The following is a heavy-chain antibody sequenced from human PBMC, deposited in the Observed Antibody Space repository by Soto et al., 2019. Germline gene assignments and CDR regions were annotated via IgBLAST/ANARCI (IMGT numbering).Heavy chain of an antibody. CDR2: IYWDDDK. J-gene: IGHJ5*02. D-gene: IGHD2-2*01. CDR3: AHSRAYCSSTSCYEEGDWFDP. V-gene: IGHV2-5*02. CDR1: GFSLSTSGVG. Sequence: SGPTLVNPTQTLTLTCTFSGFSLSTSGVGVGWIRQPPGKALEWLALIYWDDDKRYSPSLKSRLTITKDTSKNQVVLTMTNMDPVDTATYYCAHSRAYCSSTSCYEEGDWFDPWGQGTLVTVSS.